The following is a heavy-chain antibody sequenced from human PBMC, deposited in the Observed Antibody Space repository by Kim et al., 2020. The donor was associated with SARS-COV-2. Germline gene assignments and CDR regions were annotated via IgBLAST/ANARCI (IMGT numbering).Heavy chain of an antibody. CDR2: ISYDGSNK. V-gene: IGHV3-30*04. CDR3: ARVSVRGVIWAASFDY. Sequence: GGSLRLSCAASGFTFSSYAMHWVRQAPGKGLEWVAVISYDGSNKYYADSVKGRFTISRDNSKNTLYLQMNSLRAEDTAVYYCARVSVRGVIWAASFDYWGQGTLVTVSS. D-gene: IGHD3-10*01. J-gene: IGHJ4*02. CDR1: GFTFSSYA.